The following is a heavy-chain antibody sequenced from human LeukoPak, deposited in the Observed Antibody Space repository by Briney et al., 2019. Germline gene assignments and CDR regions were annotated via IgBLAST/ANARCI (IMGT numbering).Heavy chain of an antibody. CDR2: ISGRGGST. CDR1: GFTFSSYA. V-gene: IGHV3-23*01. D-gene: IGHD2-21*02. J-gene: IGHJ4*02. Sequence: GGSLRLSCAASGFTFSSYAMSWVRQAPGKGLEWVSAISGRGGSTNYADSVKGRFTISRDNSKNTLYLQMNSLRVEDTAVYYCAACGGDCYTVDYWGQGSLVTVSS. CDR3: AACGGDCYTVDY.